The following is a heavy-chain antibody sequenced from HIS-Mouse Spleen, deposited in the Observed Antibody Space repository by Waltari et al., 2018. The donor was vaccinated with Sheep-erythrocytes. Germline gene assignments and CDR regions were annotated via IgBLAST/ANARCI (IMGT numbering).Heavy chain of an antibody. CDR3: AKDLNWGSYYYGMDV. V-gene: IGHV3-23*01. Sequence: EVQLLESGGGLVQPGGSLRLSCAASGFTFSRYAISWVRQAPGKGLEWFSAISGSGGSTYYADSVKGRFTISRDNSKNTLYLQMNSLRAEDTAVYYCAKDLNWGSYYYGMDVWGQGTTVTVSS. CDR1: GFTFSRYA. J-gene: IGHJ6*02. CDR2: ISGSGGST. D-gene: IGHD7-27*01.